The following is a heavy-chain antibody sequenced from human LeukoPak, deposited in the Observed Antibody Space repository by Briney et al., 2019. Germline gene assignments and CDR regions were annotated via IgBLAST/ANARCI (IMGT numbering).Heavy chain of an antibody. J-gene: IGHJ4*02. CDR1: GFTFSSYG. D-gene: IGHD4-23*01. CDR3: ARRTNTVAPVFDY. Sequence: PGGSLRLSCAASGFTFSSYGMHWVRQAPGKGLEWVAVIWYDGSNKYYADSVKGRITISRDNSKNTLYLQMNSLRAEDTAVYYCARRTNTVAPVFDYWGQGTLVTVSS. CDR2: IWYDGSNK. V-gene: IGHV3-33*01.